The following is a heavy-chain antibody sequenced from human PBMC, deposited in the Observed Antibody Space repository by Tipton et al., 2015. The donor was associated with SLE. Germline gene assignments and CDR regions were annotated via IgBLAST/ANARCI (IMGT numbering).Heavy chain of an antibody. Sequence: LRLSCTVSGGSISSGSYYWSWIRQPAGKGLEWIGHIYTSGSTNYNPSLKSRVTISVDTSKNQFSLKLSSVTAADTAVYYCARDSSGYDAFDIWGQGTMVTVSS. CDR3: ARDSSGYDAFDI. D-gene: IGHD6-19*01. V-gene: IGHV4-61*09. CDR1: GGSISSGSYY. J-gene: IGHJ3*02. CDR2: IYTSGST.